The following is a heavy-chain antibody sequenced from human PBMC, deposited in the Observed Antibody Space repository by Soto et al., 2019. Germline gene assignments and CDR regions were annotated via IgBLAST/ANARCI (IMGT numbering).Heavy chain of an antibody. Sequence: SVKVSCKASGGTFSSYAISWVRQAPGQGLEWMGGIIPIFGTANYAQKFQGRVTITADESTSIAYLQMNSLKTEDTAVYYCTRVRADYYDSSGPNYWGQGTLVTVSS. J-gene: IGHJ4*02. D-gene: IGHD3-22*01. V-gene: IGHV1-69*13. CDR1: GGTFSSYA. CDR3: TRVRADYYDSSGPNY. CDR2: IIPIFGTA.